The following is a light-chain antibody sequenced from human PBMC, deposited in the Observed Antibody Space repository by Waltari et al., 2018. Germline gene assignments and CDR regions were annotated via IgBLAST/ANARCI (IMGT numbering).Light chain of an antibody. CDR1: QSLLHSNGYNY. Sequence: DIVMTQSPLSLPVTPGEPASISCRSSQSLLHSNGYNYLDWYLQKPGQSPQLLIYLGSYRASGVPDRFSGSGSGTDFTLKISRVEAEDVGVYYCMQGLQSPPNTFGQGTKLEIK. J-gene: IGKJ2*01. CDR3: MQGLQSPPNT. V-gene: IGKV2-28*01. CDR2: LGS.